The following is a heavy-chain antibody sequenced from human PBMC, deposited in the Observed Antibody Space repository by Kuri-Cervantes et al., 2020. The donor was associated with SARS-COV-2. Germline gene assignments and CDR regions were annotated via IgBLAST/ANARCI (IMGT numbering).Heavy chain of an antibody. D-gene: IGHD1-26*01. Sequence: ASVKVSCKASGYTFTGYYMHWVRQAPGQGLEWMGWINPNSGGTNYAQKFQGRVTMTRDTSISTAYMELSRLRSDDTAVYYYASFESIAGAMEDAFDIWGQGTMVTVSS. J-gene: IGHJ3*02. V-gene: IGHV1-2*02. CDR2: INPNSGGT. CDR1: GYTFTGYY. CDR3: ASFESIAGAMEDAFDI.